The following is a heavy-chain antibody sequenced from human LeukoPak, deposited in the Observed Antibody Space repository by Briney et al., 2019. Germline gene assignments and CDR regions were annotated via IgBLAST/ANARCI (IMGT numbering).Heavy chain of an antibody. CDR2: ISGSGGST. Sequence: PGGSLRLSCAASGFTFSSYAMSWVRQAAGKGLEWVSAISGSGGSTYYADSVKGRFTISRDNSKNTLYLQMNSLRAEDTAVYYCAKGKQCPGGYFDYWGQGTLVTVSS. V-gene: IGHV3-23*01. CDR1: GFTFSSYA. J-gene: IGHJ4*02. D-gene: IGHD6-19*01. CDR3: AKGKQCPGGYFDY.